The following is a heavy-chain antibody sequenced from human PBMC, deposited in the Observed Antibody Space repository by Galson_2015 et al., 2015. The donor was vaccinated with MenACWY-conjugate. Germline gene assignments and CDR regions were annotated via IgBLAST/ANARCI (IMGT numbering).Heavy chain of an antibody. CDR1: GFTFSSYW. Sequence: SLRLSCAVSGFTFSSYWMSWVRQAPGRGLEWVANIKQDGREKNYVDSVEGRFTISRDNADNSVYLQMDSLRVEDTAVYYCARDTGGHFDYWGQGTLVTFSS. CDR3: ARDTGGHFDY. CDR2: IKQDGREK. J-gene: IGHJ4*02. D-gene: IGHD3-10*01. V-gene: IGHV3-7*03.